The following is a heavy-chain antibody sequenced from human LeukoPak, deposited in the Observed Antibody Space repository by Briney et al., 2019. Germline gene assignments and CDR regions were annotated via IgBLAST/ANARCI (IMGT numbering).Heavy chain of an antibody. CDR2: ISSSGSTI. Sequence: GGSLRLSCAASGFTFSDYYMSWIRQAPGKGLEWVSYISSSGSTIYYADSVKGRFTISRDNAKNSLYLQMNSLRAEDTAVYYCARVVDYYYDSSGYSDYWGQGTLVTVSS. V-gene: IGHV3-11*01. D-gene: IGHD3-22*01. J-gene: IGHJ4*02. CDR1: GFTFSDYY. CDR3: ARVVDYYYDSSGYSDY.